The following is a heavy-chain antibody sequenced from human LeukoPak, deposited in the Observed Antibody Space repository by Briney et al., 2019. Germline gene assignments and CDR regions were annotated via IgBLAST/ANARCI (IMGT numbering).Heavy chain of an antibody. CDR3: ARDLGYQLLY. D-gene: IGHD2-2*01. V-gene: IGHV4-4*02. CDR1: GVSITYSNW. CDR2: IHDDGGF. J-gene: IGHJ4*02. Sequence: PSGTLSLTCAVSGVSITYSNWWSWVRQPPGKGLEWIGEIHDDGGFHCNPLLKGRVAMSMDRSQNQFPLRLSPVTAADTAVYYCARDLGYQLLYWGQGIQVTVSS.